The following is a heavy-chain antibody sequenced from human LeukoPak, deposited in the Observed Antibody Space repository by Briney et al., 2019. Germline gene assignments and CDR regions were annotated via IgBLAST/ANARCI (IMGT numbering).Heavy chain of an antibody. CDR2: ISSSSSTT. V-gene: IGHV3-48*01. Sequence: GGSLRLSCAASGVTFSAYSMNWVRQAPGKGLEWVSHISSSSSTTYYADSVKGRFSISRDNAKNSLYLQMNSLRAEDTAVYYCAKGLGSPEYSSSWYEVDYWGQGTLVTVSS. CDR3: AKGLGSPEYSSSWYEVDY. D-gene: IGHD6-13*01. J-gene: IGHJ4*02. CDR1: GVTFSAYS.